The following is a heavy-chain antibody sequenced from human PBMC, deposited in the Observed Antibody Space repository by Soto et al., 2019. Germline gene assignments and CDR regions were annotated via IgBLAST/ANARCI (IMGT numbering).Heavy chain of an antibody. V-gene: IGHV4-39*01. CDR2: IYYSGST. Sequence: PSETLSLACNVSGGSITNSGYYWGWIRQPPGKGLEGIGSIYYSGSTYYSPSPKSRVTISVDTSKNPFSLNLTSVTAADTAVYFCARQEDISTYYRAYYFDYWGQGTLVTVSS. CDR3: ARQEDISTYYRAYYFDY. J-gene: IGHJ4*02. CDR1: GGSITNSGYY. D-gene: IGHD3-22*01.